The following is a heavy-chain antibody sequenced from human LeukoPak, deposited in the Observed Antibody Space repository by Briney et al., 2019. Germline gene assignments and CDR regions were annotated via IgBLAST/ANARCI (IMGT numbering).Heavy chain of an antibody. V-gene: IGHV1-2*02. CDR2: INPHTGGT. Sequence: ASVKVSCKTSGYDFIAFYLHWVRQAPGQGLEWIGWINPHTGGTNYAEKFQGRVSMTTGTSVKSAYMELSSLKSDDTAVYFCTRPGAAVTGTTSLHWGQGTLVTVSS. CDR1: GYDFIAFY. CDR3: TRPGAAVTGTTSLH. J-gene: IGHJ4*02. D-gene: IGHD1-1*01.